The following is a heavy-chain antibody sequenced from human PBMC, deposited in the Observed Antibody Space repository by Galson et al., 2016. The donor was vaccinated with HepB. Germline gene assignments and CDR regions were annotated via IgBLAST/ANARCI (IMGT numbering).Heavy chain of an antibody. CDR2: SKSKNDGGAI. CDR3: ATLGFCGTTSCNF. Sequence: SLRLSCAVSGFTFNNAWMNWVRQAPGKGLEWVGRSKSKNDGGAIDYAAPVEGKFTISRDDSRTSVYLQMDSLRAGYTAVYVCATLGFCGTTSCNFWGQGTLVTVSS. D-gene: IGHD2-2*01. CDR1: GFTFNNAW. V-gene: IGHV3-15*07. J-gene: IGHJ4*02.